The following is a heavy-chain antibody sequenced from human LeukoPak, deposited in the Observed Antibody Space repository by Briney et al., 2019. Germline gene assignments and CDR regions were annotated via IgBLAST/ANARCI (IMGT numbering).Heavy chain of an antibody. CDR2: ITSNSGTI. Sequence: GGSLRLSCAASGFTLSSYWISWVRQAPGKGLEWISYITSNSGTIYYTDSVKGRFTISRDNAKNSLYLQMNSLRAEDTAVYYCARVAPGHDIGRGYFDYWGQGTLVTVSS. V-gene: IGHV3-48*01. CDR1: GFTLSSYW. D-gene: IGHD2-21*01. J-gene: IGHJ4*02. CDR3: ARVAPGHDIGRGYFDY.